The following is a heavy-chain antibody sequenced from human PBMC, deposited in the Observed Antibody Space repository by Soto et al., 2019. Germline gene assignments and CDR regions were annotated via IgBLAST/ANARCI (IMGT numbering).Heavy chain of an antibody. CDR2: IVVGSGNT. D-gene: IGHD1-26*01. J-gene: IGHJ5*02. CDR3: AAVNHLTSVSGSYGGRKFDP. Sequence: QMPLVQSGPEVKKPGTSVKVSCKASGFTFTSSAVQWVRQARGQRLEWIGWIVVGSGNTNYAQKFQERVTITRDMSTSTAYMELSSLRSEDTAVYYCAAVNHLTSVSGSYGGRKFDPWGQGTLVTVSS. CDR1: GFTFTSSA. V-gene: IGHV1-58*01.